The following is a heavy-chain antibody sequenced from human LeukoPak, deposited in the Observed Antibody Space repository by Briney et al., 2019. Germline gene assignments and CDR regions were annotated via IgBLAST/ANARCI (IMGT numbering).Heavy chain of an antibody. D-gene: IGHD7-27*01. Sequence: SVKVSCKASGYRFSSHDINWVRQATGQGLEWMGWMSPNSGKTDHAQQFQGRVVMTMNTSITTVYMELSGLTSDDTAMYYCARGTGMVPTNWGFFYFYGLDVWGQGTTVTVSS. CDR2: MSPNSGKT. CDR1: GYRFSSHD. V-gene: IGHV1-8*01. CDR3: ARGTGMVPTNWGFFYFYGLDV. J-gene: IGHJ6*02.